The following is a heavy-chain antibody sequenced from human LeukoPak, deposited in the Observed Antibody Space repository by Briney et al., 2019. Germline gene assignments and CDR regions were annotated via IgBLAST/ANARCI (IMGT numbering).Heavy chain of an antibody. Sequence: GESLKISCKGSGYSLTSYWIGWVRQMPGKGLEWMGIIYPGGSDTRYSPSFQGQVTISADKSISTAYLQWSSLKASDTAMYYCARRGIAVAAHPDYWGQGTLVTVSS. CDR1: GYSLTSYW. J-gene: IGHJ4*02. V-gene: IGHV5-51*01. CDR2: IYPGGSDT. CDR3: ARRGIAVAAHPDY. D-gene: IGHD6-19*01.